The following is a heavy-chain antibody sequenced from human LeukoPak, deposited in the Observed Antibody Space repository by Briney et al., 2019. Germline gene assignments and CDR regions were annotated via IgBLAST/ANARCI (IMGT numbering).Heavy chain of an antibody. CDR3: ASCYSSGWYGVLDY. CDR2: IIPIFGTA. V-gene: IGHV1-69*05. D-gene: IGHD6-19*01. CDR1: GGTFSSYA. J-gene: IGHJ4*02. Sequence: SVKVSCKASGGTFSSYAISWVRQAPGQGLEWMGRIIPIFGTANYAQKFQGRVTITTDESTSTAYMELSSLRSEDTAVYYCASCYSSGWYGVLDYWGQGTLVTVS.